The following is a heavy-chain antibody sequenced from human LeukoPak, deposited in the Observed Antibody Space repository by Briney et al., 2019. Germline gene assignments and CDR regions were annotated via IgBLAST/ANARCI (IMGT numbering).Heavy chain of an antibody. CDR2: IIPIFGTA. J-gene: IGHJ3*02. Sequence: SVKVSCNASGGTFSSYAISWVRQAPGQGLEWMGGIIPIFGTANYAQKFQGRVTITADESTSTAYMELSSLRSEATAVYYCARGDGSGRRAFDIWGQGTMVTVSS. D-gene: IGHD3-10*01. V-gene: IGHV1-69*13. CDR1: GGTFSSYA. CDR3: ARGDGSGRRAFDI.